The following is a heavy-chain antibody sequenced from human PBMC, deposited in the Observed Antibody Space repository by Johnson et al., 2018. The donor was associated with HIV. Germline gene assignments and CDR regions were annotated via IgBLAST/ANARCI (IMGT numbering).Heavy chain of an antibody. CDR2: IYSGGST. V-gene: IGHV3-NL1*01. J-gene: IGHJ3*02. Sequence: QVQLMESGGGVVQPGRSLRLSCAASGFTFSSYGMYWVRQAPGKGLEWVSVIYSGGSTYYADSVKGRFTISRDNSKNTLYLQMNSLRAEDTAVYYCAREATGSSYAFDIWGQGTMVTVSS. CDR3: AREATGSSYAFDI. D-gene: IGHD6-6*01. CDR1: GFTFSSYG.